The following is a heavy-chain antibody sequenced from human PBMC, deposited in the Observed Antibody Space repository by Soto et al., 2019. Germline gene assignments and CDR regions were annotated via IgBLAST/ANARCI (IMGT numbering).Heavy chain of an antibody. CDR1: GGTFSRYA. D-gene: IGHD3-10*01. CDR2: IIPIFGTA. Sequence: GAAVKVSCKDSGGTFSRYAISWVRQAPGQGLEWMGGIIPIFGTANYAQKFQGRVTITADESTSTGYMELSSLRSEDTAVYSCARRKRITMVRGVIMPYYYGMDVWGQGTTVTVSS. CDR3: ARRKRITMVRGVIMPYYYGMDV. J-gene: IGHJ6*02. V-gene: IGHV1-69*13.